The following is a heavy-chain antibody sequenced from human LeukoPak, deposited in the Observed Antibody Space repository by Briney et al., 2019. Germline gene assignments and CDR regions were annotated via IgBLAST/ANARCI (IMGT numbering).Heavy chain of an antibody. J-gene: IGHJ6*03. CDR3: ARAHGYYYYMDV. CDR2: VYSSGTT. V-gene: IGHV4-61*02. Sequence: SETLSLTCTVSGGSISGGSYYWSWIRQPAGRGLEYIGRVYSSGTTTYNPSIKSRVTISRDTSKNQLFLKLRSVTAADTAVYYCARAHGYYYYMDVWGKGTTVTVSS. CDR1: GGSISGGSYY.